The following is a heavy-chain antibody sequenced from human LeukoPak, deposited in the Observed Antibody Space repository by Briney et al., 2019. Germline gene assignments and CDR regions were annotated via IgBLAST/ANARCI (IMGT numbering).Heavy chain of an antibody. CDR2: IYYSGST. V-gene: IGHV4-59*11. J-gene: IGHJ4*02. D-gene: IGHD3-22*01. Sequence: SETLSLTCAVYGGSFSSHYWSWIRQPPAKELEWIGYIYYSGSTSYNPSLTSRVTMSVDTSKNQFSLNLTAVTAADTAVYYCARNFDTSGYYVFFDYWGQGALVTVSS. CDR3: ARNFDTSGYYVFFDY. CDR1: GGSFSSHY.